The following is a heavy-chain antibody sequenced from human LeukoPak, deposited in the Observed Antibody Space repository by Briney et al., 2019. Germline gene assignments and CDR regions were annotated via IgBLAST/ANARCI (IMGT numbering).Heavy chain of an antibody. CDR2: ISYDGGNK. D-gene: IGHD3-10*02. V-gene: IGHV3-30*18. J-gene: IGHJ6*04. CDR3: AELGITMIGGV. CDR1: GFTFSLYG. Sequence: GGSLRLSCAASGFTFSLYGMHWVRQAPGEGLEWVALISYDGGNKYYADSVKGRFTISRDNSKNTVYLQMNSLRVEDTAVYYCAELGITMIGGVWGKGTTVTISS.